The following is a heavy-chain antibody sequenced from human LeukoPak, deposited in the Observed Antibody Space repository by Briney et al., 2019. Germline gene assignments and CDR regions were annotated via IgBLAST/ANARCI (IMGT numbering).Heavy chain of an antibody. D-gene: IGHD6-19*01. CDR2: IIPMFGTA. CDR1: GGAFSSYA. Sequence: SVKVSCKPSGGAFSSYATSWVRQAPGQGLEWMGGIIPMFGTAKYAENFQGRVTITADNSTSTAYMELRSLRSDDTAVYYCARSSGWSLGYFQHWGQGTLVTVSS. CDR3: ARSSGWSLGYFQH. V-gene: IGHV1-69*06. J-gene: IGHJ1*01.